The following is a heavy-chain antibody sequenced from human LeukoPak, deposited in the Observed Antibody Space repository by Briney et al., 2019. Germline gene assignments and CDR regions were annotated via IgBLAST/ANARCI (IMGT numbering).Heavy chain of an antibody. V-gene: IGHV3-30*02. CDR2: IRYDGSNK. J-gene: IGHJ4*02. CDR3: ARDSGQWLVSRPREPYFDY. D-gene: IGHD6-19*01. CDR1: GFTFSSYG. Sequence: GGSLRLSCAASGFTFSSYGMHRVRQAPGKGLEWVAFIRYDGSNKYYADSVKGRFTISRDNSKNTLYLQMNSLRAEDTAVYYCARDSGQWLVSRPREPYFDYWGQGTLVTVSS.